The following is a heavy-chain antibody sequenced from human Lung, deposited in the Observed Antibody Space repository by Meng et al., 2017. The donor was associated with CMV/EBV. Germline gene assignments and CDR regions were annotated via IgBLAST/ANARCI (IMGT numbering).Heavy chain of an antibody. J-gene: IGHJ1*01. Sequence: GEXXKISCRGSGYNFTNYWIGWVRQMPGKGLEWMGIIFPADSDTRYSPSFQGQVTITADKSIGTAYLQWSSLKASDTAIYYCARLDFWSGYHQKGVLGTEKLQYWXQGTLVTFSS. V-gene: IGHV5-51*01. CDR1: GYNFTNYW. D-gene: IGHD3-3*01. CDR2: IFPADSDT. CDR3: ARLDFWSGYHQKGVLGTEKLQY.